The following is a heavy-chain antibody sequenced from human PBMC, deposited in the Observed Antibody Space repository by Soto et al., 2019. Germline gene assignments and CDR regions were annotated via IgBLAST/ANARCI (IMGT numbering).Heavy chain of an antibody. Sequence: EVQPLESGGGLVQPGGSLRLSCAASGFTVNIYAMSWVRQAAGKGLEWVSAISGSGGGTYYADSVEGRFTISRDNSNNPLYLQMSSLGAEDTAVSYCAKCGYDSSGRLLRYCQPWGQGTLVTVSS. J-gene: IGHJ1*01. V-gene: IGHV3-23*01. D-gene: IGHD3-22*01. CDR3: AKCGYDSSGRLLRYCQP. CDR2: ISGSGGGT. CDR1: GFTVNIYA.